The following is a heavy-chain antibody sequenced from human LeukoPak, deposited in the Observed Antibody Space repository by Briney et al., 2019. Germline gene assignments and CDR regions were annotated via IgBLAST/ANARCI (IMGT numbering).Heavy chain of an antibody. CDR2: INSDGSST. J-gene: IGHJ3*02. D-gene: IGHD3-22*01. V-gene: IGHV3-74*01. CDR1: GFTFSSYW. CDR3: ARDTYYYDSSGYYYDAFDI. Sequence: PGGSLRLSCAASGFTFSSYWMHWVRQAPGKGLVWVSRINSDGSSTSYADSVKGRFTISRDNAKNTLYLQMNSLRAEDTAVYYCARDTYYYDSSGYYYDAFDIWGQGTMVTVSS.